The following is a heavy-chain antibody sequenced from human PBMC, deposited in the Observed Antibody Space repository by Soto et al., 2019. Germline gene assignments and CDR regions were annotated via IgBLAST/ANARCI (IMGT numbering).Heavy chain of an antibody. CDR2: IDPSDSYT. V-gene: IGHV5-10-1*01. D-gene: IGHD3-22*01. CDR1: GYSFTSYW. Sequence: LTISCKGSGYSFTSYWISWVRQMPGKGLEWMGRIDPSDSYTNYSPSFQGHVTISADKSISTAYLQWSSLKASDTAMYYCATTGVGSSGPYYYYGMDVWGQGTTVTVSS. J-gene: IGHJ6*02. CDR3: ATTGVGSSGPYYYYGMDV.